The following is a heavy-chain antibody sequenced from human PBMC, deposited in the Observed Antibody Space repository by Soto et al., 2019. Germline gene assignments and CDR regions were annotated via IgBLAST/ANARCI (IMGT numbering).Heavy chain of an antibody. D-gene: IGHD3-9*01. CDR2: ISAYNGNT. V-gene: IGHV1-18*04. J-gene: IGHJ5*02. Sequence: QVQLVQCGAEVKKPGASVKVSCKASGYTLTSYGISWVRQAPGQGLEWMGWISAYNGNTNYAQKLQGRVTMTTDTSTSTAYMELRSLRSDDTAVYYCARDRSYDIFTGSNWFDPWGQGTLVTVSS. CDR3: ARDRSYDIFTGSNWFDP. CDR1: GYTLTSYG.